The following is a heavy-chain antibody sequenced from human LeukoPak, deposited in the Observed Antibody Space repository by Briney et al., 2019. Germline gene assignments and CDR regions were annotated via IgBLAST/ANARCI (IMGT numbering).Heavy chain of an antibody. Sequence: GGSLRLSCAASGFTFSSYWMSWVRQAPGKGLEWVANIKQDGSEKYYMDSVKGRFTISRDNAKSSLDLQMNSLRAEDTAVYYCARDLTLVVTAAIRRHYYYYMDVWGKGTTVTVSS. CDR3: ARDLTLVVTAAIRRHYYYYMDV. V-gene: IGHV3-7*01. CDR1: GFTFSSYW. D-gene: IGHD2-2*02. J-gene: IGHJ6*03. CDR2: IKQDGSEK.